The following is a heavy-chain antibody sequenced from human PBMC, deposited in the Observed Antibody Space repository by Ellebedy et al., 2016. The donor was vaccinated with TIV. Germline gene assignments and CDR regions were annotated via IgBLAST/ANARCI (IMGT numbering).Heavy chain of an antibody. CDR1: GFTFSSYW. CDR3: ARDSRSLPY. D-gene: IGHD6-13*01. V-gene: IGHV3-7*01. J-gene: IGHJ4*02. Sequence: GESLKISXAASGFTFSSYWMTWVRQAPGKGLEWVANIKQDGSEEYYVDSVKGRFTISRDNAKNSLYLQMNSLRAEDTAVYYCARDSRSLPYWGQGTLVTVSS. CDR2: IKQDGSEE.